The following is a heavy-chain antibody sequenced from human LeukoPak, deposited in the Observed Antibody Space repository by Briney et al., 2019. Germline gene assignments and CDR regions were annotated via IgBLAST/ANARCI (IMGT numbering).Heavy chain of an antibody. V-gene: IGHV4-59*01. CDR2: IYHSGST. D-gene: IGHD2-2*01. CDR1: GGSISSYY. J-gene: IGHJ5*02. CDR3: ARPHFVFNSVDPYQLLPDWSDR. Sequence: SETLSLTCTVSGGSISSYYWSWLRQPPAKELAGVGYIYHSGSTNYNPSLKSRVPISVDTSKNQFSLKLSSVTAADTAVYYCARPHFVFNSVDPYQLLPDWSDRWGQGTLVTVSS.